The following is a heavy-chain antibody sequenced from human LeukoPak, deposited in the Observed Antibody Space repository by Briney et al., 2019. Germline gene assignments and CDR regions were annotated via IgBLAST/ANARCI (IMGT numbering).Heavy chain of an antibody. J-gene: IGHJ3*02. V-gene: IGHV3-43*01. D-gene: IGHD3-22*01. Sequence: GGSLRLSCAASGFTFYDYTMHWVRHAPGKGLEWVSLISWDGGSTYYADSVKGRFTISRENSKNSLYLQMNSLRTEDTALYYCAKDIARYDSERGAFDIWGQGTMVTVSS. CDR1: GFTFYDYT. CDR2: ISWDGGST. CDR3: AKDIARYDSERGAFDI.